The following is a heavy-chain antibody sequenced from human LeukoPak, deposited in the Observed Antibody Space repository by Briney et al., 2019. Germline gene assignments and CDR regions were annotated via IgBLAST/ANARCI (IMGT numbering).Heavy chain of an antibody. V-gene: IGHV1-24*01. CDR1: GYTLTELS. D-gene: IGHD2-2*01. J-gene: IGHJ4*02. CDR2: FDPEDGET. Sequence: ASVKVSCKVSGYTLTELSMHWVRQALGKGLEWMGGFDPEDGETIYAQKFQGRVTMTEDTSTDTAYMELSSLRSEDTAVYYCATAVVPAARKDYWGQGTLVTVSS. CDR3: ATAVVPAARKDY.